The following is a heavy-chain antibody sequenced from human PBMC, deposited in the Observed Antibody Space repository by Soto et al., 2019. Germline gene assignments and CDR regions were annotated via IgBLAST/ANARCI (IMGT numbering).Heavy chain of an antibody. J-gene: IGHJ5*02. D-gene: IGHD3-9*01. Sequence: QLQLQESGPGLVKPSETLSLTCTVSGGSISSSSYYWGWIRQPPGKGLEWIGSIYYSGSTYYNPSLKSRVTISVDTSKNQFSLKLSSVTAADTAVYYCARHHRSVIIKGYNWFDPWGQGTLVTVSS. CDR3: ARHHRSVIIKGYNWFDP. V-gene: IGHV4-39*01. CDR2: IYYSGST. CDR1: GGSISSSSYY.